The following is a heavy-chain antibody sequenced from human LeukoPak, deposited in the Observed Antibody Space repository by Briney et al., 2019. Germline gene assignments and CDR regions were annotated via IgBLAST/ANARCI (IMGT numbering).Heavy chain of an antibody. J-gene: IGHJ3*01. V-gene: IGHV4-59*01. CDR2: VSQSGLT. D-gene: IGHD1-1*01. Sequence: PSETLSLTCTLSGGSISTFHWNWLRQSPGERPEWVGYVSQSGLTNYNPSLSSRVTVSVDTSKSQFSLKLHSVTAADTAIYYCPKELQPGFDVWGPGTMVTVSS. CDR3: PKELQPGFDV. CDR1: GGSISTFH.